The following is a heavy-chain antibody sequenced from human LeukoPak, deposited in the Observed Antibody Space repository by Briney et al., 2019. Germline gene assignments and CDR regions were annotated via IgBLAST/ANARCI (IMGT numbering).Heavy chain of an antibody. CDR2: IGRSGDAK. Sequence: GGSLRLSCTASEFTFGSHEMIWVRQAPGKGLEWISYIGRSGDAKYYADSVKGRFTISRDNSKNSLYLQMNSLRADDTAVYYCARRAFGVGYYFDYWGQGTLVTVSS. D-gene: IGHD3-3*01. CDR1: EFTFGSHE. CDR3: ARRAFGVGYYFDY. J-gene: IGHJ4*02. V-gene: IGHV3-48*03.